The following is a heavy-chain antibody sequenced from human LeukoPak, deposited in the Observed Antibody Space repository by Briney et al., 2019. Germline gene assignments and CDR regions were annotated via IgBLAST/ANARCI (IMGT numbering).Heavy chain of an antibody. D-gene: IGHD3-16*01. V-gene: IGHV4-4*07. CDR2: IYNSATT. J-gene: IGHJ5*02. CDR1: GASIGNNY. CDR3: ARCRFGWFDP. Sequence: PSETLSLTCTVSGASIGNNYWSWIREPTGKGLECIGRIYNSATTNYNPSFRGRVTMSLDTSKNQFSLRLTSVTAADTAVYYCARCRFGWFDPWGQGMWVTVSS.